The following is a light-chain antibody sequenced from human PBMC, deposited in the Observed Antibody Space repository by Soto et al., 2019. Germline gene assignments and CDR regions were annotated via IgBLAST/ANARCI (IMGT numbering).Light chain of an antibody. Sequence: EIVMTQSPVTLSVSLGERATLSCRASQSISRNLAWYQQKPGQAPRLLIYGASNKADGVPARFSGSGSGTEFTLTISSLQSEGFAVYYCQQYNYWPPYTFGQGTKLDI. CDR3: QQYNYWPPYT. CDR1: QSISRN. V-gene: IGKV3-15*01. J-gene: IGKJ2*01. CDR2: GAS.